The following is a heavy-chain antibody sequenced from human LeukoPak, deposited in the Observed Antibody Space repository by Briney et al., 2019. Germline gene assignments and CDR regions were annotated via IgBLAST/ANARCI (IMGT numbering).Heavy chain of an antibody. D-gene: IGHD3-3*01. V-gene: IGHV1-8*03. CDR3: ARGSDSDFWSGYYRYYYYYMDV. Sequence: GASVKVSCKASGYTSTSYDINWVRQATGQGLEWMGWMNPNSGNTGYAQKFQGRVTITRNTSISTAYMELSSLRSEDTAVYYCARGSDSDFWSGYYRYYYYYMDVWGKGTTVTVSS. J-gene: IGHJ6*03. CDR2: MNPNSGNT. CDR1: GYTSTSYD.